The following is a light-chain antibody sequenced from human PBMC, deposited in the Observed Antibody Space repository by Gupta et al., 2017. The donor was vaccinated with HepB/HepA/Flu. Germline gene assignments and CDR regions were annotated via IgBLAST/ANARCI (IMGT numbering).Light chain of an antibody. CDR1: SSDVGGYNY. Sequence: QSALTQPRSVSGSPGQSVTISCPGISSDVGGYNYISWYQQHPGKVPRLMIYDVSKRPSGVPDRLSGSKSGNTASLTISGLQAEDEADYYCCSYTANSVVFGGGTKLTVL. J-gene: IGLJ2*01. V-gene: IGLV2-11*01. CDR3: CSYTANSVV. CDR2: DVS.